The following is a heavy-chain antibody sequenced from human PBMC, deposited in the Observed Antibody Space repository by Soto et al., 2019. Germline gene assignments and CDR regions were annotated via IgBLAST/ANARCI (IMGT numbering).Heavy chain of an antibody. V-gene: IGHV3-23*01. J-gene: IGHJ5*02. CDR3: AKGQNSSSWYEDWFDP. Sequence: EVQLLESGGGLVQPGGSLRLSCAASGFTFSSYAMSWVRQAPGKGLEWVSAISGSGGSTYYADSVKGRFTISRDNSKNTLYLQMNSLRAEDTAVYYCAKGQNSSSWYEDWFDPWGQGTLVTVSS. CDR1: GFTFSSYA. D-gene: IGHD6-13*01. CDR2: ISGSGGST.